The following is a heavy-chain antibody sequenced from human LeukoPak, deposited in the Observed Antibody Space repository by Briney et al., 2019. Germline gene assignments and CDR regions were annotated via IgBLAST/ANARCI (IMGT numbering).Heavy chain of an antibody. V-gene: IGHV1-2*02. CDR1: GYTFTGYY. CDR2: INPNSGGT. CDR3: ARSVDTAMVAIGDAFDI. Sequence: GASVRVSCKASGYTFTGYYMHWVRQAPGQGLEWMGWINPNSGGTNYAQKFQGRVTMTRDTSISTAYMELRSLRSDDTAVYYCARSVDTAMVAIGDAFDIWGQGTMVTVSS. J-gene: IGHJ3*02. D-gene: IGHD5-18*01.